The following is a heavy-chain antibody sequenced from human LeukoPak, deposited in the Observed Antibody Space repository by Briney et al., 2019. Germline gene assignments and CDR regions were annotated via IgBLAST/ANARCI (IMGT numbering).Heavy chain of an antibody. CDR1: GFTFSSYA. V-gene: IGHV3-30*04. Sequence: GRPLRLPCAASGFTFSSYAMHWVRQAPGKGLEWVAVISYDGSNKYYADSVKGRFTISRDNSKNTLYLQMNSLRAEDTAVYYCASHWFDPWGQGTLVTVSS. CDR2: ISYDGSNK. J-gene: IGHJ5*02. CDR3: ASHWFDP.